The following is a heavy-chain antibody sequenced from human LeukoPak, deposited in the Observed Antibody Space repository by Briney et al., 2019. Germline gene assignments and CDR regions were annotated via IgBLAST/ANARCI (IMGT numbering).Heavy chain of an antibody. CDR3: ARGEEKGTITGLDG. D-gene: IGHD5-24*01. CDR1: GFTFSNYY. CDR2: ISSSSSYI. Sequence: GGSLRLSCAASGFTFSNYYMNWVRQAPGKGLEWVSSISSSSSYIYYADSEKGRFTIARDNTENSPYLQMNGLRADDTAVYFCARGEEKGTITGLDGWGQGTLVTVSS. V-gene: IGHV3-21*01. J-gene: IGHJ4*02.